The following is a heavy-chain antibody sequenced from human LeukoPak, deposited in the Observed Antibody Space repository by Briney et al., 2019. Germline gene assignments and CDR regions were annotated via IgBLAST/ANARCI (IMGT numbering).Heavy chain of an antibody. CDR3: ARSRLGYCSGGSCYDDYYYYYMDV. J-gene: IGHJ6*03. CDR2: ISSSSSTI. D-gene: IGHD2-15*01. Sequence: PGGSLRLSCAASGFTFSSYSMNWVRQAPGKGLEWVSYISSSSSTIYYADSVKGRCTISRDNAKNSLYLQMNSLRAEDTAVYYCARSRLGYCSGGSCYDDYYYYYMDVWGKGTTVTDSS. CDR1: GFTFSSYS. V-gene: IGHV3-48*04.